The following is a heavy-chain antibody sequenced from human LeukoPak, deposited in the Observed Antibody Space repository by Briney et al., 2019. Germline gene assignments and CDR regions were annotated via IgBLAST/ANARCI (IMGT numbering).Heavy chain of an antibody. Sequence: PGGSLRLSCEASGFTFSNYAMSWGRQAPGKGLEWVSSASGEGYSRYYADSVQGRFTISRDNSKNTLYLQMNSLRGEDTVVYYCARHVDTSMVTAGAAFDIWGQGTIVTVSS. D-gene: IGHD5-18*01. V-gene: IGHV3-23*01. CDR2: ASGEGYSR. CDR3: ARHVDTSMVTAGAAFDI. J-gene: IGHJ3*02. CDR1: GFTFSNYA.